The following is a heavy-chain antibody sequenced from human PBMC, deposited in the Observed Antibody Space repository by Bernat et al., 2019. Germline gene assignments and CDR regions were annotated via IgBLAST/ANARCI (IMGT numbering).Heavy chain of an antibody. Sequence: EVQLVESGGGLVQPGGSLRLSCAASGFTFSSYWMHWVRQAPGKGLVWVSVIYSGGSTYYADSVKGRFTISRDNSKNTLYLQMNSLRAEDTAVYYCARRGGLDPWGQGTLVTVSS. CDR2: IYSGGST. CDR3: ARRGGLDP. V-gene: IGHV3-66*01. D-gene: IGHD3-16*01. CDR1: GFTFSSYW. J-gene: IGHJ5*02.